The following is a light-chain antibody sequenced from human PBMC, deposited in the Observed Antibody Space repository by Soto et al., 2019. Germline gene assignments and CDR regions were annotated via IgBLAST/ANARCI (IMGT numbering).Light chain of an antibody. CDR1: QSISSY. V-gene: IGKV1-39*01. CDR2: AAS. J-gene: IGKJ1*01. Sequence: DIQMTPSPSSLSASVGDRVTITCRASQSISSYLHWYQQRPGKAPKLLIYAASNLQRGVPSRFSASGSGTDFTLTLNSLQPEDFATYYCQQGYSTPWTFGQGTKVEIK. CDR3: QQGYSTPWT.